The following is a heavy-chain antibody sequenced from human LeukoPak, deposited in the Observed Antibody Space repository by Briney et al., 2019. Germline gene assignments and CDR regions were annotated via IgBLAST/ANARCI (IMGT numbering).Heavy chain of an antibody. CDR2: IFSGGST. J-gene: IGHJ4*02. CDR3: ARMPTVTTSAY. Sequence: PGGSLRLSCAASGFAVSSNYMNWVRQAPGKGLEWVSVIFSGGSTYYADSVKGRFTISRDNAKNRLYLQMNSLRAEDMAVYYCARMPTVTTSAYWGQGTLVTVSS. V-gene: IGHV3-66*01. D-gene: IGHD4-17*01. CDR1: GFAVSSNY.